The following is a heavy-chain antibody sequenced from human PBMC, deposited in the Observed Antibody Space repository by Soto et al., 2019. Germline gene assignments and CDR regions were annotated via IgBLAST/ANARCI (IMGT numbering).Heavy chain of an antibody. J-gene: IGHJ4*02. V-gene: IGHV2-5*01. CDR3: AHRRETTSFFDY. D-gene: IGHD2-2*01. CDR2: IYWNADK. Sequence: GLDLEWLALIYWNADKRYSPSLKSRLTITKDTSKNQVVLTMTNMDPVDTATYFCAHRRETTSFFDYCGQGTLVTVSS.